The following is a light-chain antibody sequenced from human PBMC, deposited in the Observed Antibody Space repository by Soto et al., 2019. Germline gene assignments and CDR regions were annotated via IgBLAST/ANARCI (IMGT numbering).Light chain of an antibody. V-gene: IGKV3-15*01. CDR1: QSVSSN. Sequence: EIVMTQSPATLSVSPGERATLSCRASQSVSSNLAWYQQKPGQAPRLLIYDASNRATGIPARFSGSGSGTEFPLTISSLQSEDFAVYYCQQCDNWPLTFGPGTKVDIK. J-gene: IGKJ3*01. CDR2: DAS. CDR3: QQCDNWPLT.